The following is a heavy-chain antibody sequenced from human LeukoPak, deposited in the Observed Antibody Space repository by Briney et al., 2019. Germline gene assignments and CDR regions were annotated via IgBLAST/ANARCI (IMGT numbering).Heavy chain of an antibody. V-gene: IGHV4-38-2*01. CDR3: ARHAESLTIFGVVTPYNWFDP. CDR2: IYHSGST. J-gene: IGHJ5*02. Sequence: SETLSLTCAVSGYSISSGYYWGWIRQPPGKGLEWIGSIYHSGSTYYNPSLKSRVTISVDTSKNQFSPKLSSVTAADTAVYYCARHAESLTIFGVVTPYNWFDPWGQGTLVTVSS. CDR1: GYSISSGYY. D-gene: IGHD3-3*01.